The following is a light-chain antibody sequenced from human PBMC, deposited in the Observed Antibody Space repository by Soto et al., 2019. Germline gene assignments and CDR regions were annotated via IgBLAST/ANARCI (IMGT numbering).Light chain of an antibody. J-gene: IGLJ1*01. CDR2: EGN. V-gene: IGLV2-23*01. CDR1: SSHIGSSNL. Sequence: QSVLTQPASVSGSPGQSITISCTASSSHIGSSNLVSWYQHHSGKAPKLIIYEGNKWPSGVSNRFSGSKSGKTASLTISGLQAEDEGTYYCCSYAGSSPLYVFGTGTKVTVL. CDR3: CSYAGSSPLYV.